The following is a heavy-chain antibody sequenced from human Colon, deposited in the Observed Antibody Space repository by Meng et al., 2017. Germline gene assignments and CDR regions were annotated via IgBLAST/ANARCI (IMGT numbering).Heavy chain of an antibody. D-gene: IGHD6-19*01. CDR1: GSSISSSIW. CDR2: IYHSGST. CDR3: ASFPPPGKQWLVTDY. J-gene: IGHJ4*02. Sequence: VQLEEWGPGLVKPSGTLALTCAFSGSSISSSIWWSWVRQAPGKGLEWIGEIYHSGSTNYNPSLKSRVTISVDKSKNQFSLKLSSVTAADTAVYYCASFPPPGKQWLVTDYWGQGTLVTVSS. V-gene: IGHV4-4*02.